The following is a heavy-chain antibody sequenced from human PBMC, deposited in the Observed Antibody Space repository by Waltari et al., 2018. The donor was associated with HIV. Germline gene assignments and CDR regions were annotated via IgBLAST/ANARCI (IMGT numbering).Heavy chain of an antibody. CDR3: TRDLSTYGHEFDY. Sequence: DVRLEESGGNLVQPGGSLRLSCAASGFNFRSYWMHWIRHAPGKGLVLISKINIDGTETSYLDSVKGRFTISRDNTKNTVYLQMNGLRVDDTAIYYCTRDLSTYGHEFDYWGQGTRVTVAS. J-gene: IGHJ4*02. CDR1: GFNFRSYW. D-gene: IGHD2-2*01. V-gene: IGHV3-74*01. CDR2: INIDGTET.